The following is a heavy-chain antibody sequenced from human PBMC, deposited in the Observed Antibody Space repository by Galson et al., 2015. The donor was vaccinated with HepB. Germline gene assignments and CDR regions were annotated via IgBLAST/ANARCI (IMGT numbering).Heavy chain of an antibody. J-gene: IGHJ3*02. V-gene: IGHV3-66*02. CDR1: GFTVSSNY. CDR3: ARGGGFPHAFDI. D-gene: IGHD4-23*01. Sequence: SLRLSCAASGFTVSSNYMSWVRQAPGKGLEWVSVIYIGGSTYYADSVKGRFTVSRDNSKNTVFLQMNSLRVEDTAVYYCARGGGFPHAFDIWGQGIMVTVSS. CDR2: IYIGGST.